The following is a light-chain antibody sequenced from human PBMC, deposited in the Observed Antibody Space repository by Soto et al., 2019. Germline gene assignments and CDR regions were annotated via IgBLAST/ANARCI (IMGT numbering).Light chain of an antibody. J-gene: IGKJ1*01. CDR2: GAS. V-gene: IGKV3-20*01. CDR1: QTVISTF. CDR3: QQYGSSPWT. Sequence: EIVLTQSPGTLSLSPGERATLSCRASQTVISTFLAWYQQKPGQAPRLLIYGASSRATGIPDRFSGSGSGADFSLTISRLEPEDSAVYYCQQYGSSPWTFGQGTKVEIK.